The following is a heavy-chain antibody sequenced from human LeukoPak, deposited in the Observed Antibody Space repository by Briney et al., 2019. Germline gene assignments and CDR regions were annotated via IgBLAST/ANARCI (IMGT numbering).Heavy chain of an antibody. V-gene: IGHV3-9*01. CDR2: ISWNSGTI. D-gene: IGHD3-22*01. CDR1: GFTFDDYA. Sequence: GRSLRLSCAASGFTFDDYAMHWVRQAPGKGLEWVSGISWNSGTIGYADSVKGRFTISRDNAKNSLYLQMNSLRAEDTAVYYCARDYSGGYYDSSGYYLPDAFDIWGQGTMVTVSS. J-gene: IGHJ3*02. CDR3: ARDYSGGYYDSSGYYLPDAFDI.